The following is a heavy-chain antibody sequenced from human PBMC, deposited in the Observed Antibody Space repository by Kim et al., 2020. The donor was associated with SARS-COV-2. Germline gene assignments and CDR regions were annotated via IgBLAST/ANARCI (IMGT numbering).Heavy chain of an antibody. V-gene: IGHV4-34*01. Sequence: SETLSLTCAVYGGSFSGYYWSWIRQPPGKGLEWIGEINHSGSTNYNPSLKSRVTISVDTSKNQFPPKLSSVTAADTAVYYCAIWALLTDYYFGVRWFDPWSQETLVTVSS. D-gene: IGHD3-9*01. J-gene: IGHJ5*02. CDR3: AIWALLTDYYFGVRWFDP. CDR2: INHSGST. CDR1: GGSFSGYY.